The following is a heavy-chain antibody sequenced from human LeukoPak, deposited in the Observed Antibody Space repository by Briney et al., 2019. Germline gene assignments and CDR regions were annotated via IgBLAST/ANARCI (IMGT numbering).Heavy chain of an antibody. CDR1: GGSISSYY. Sequence: XETLSLTCIVSGGSISSYYWSWIRQPPGKGLEWIGYIYYSGSTNYNPSLKSRVTISVDTSKNQFSLKLSSVTAADTAVYYCARVSGWSNFDYWGQGTLVTLSS. CDR2: IYYSGST. CDR3: ARVSGWSNFDY. J-gene: IGHJ4*02. V-gene: IGHV4-59*01. D-gene: IGHD6-19*01.